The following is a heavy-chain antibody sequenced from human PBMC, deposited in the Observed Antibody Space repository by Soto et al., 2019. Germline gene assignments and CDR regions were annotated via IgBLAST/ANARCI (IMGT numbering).Heavy chain of an antibody. J-gene: IGHJ4*02. D-gene: IGHD3-10*01. V-gene: IGHV1-24*01. Sequence: ASVKVSCKVSGYTLTELSIHWVLPSPGEWLEWMGGFDLENGETIYAQRLQGRVTMTGESYADTPYIELSSLRSEDTAVYYCAREVRRSNQFDHWGQGTMVTVSS. CDR2: FDLENGET. CDR1: GYTLTELS. CDR3: AREVRRSNQFDH.